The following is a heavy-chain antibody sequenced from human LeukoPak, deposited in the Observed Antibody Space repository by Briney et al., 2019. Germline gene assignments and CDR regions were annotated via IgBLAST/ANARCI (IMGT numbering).Heavy chain of an antibody. CDR1: GFTFSSYA. V-gene: IGHV3-30-3*01. CDR2: ISYDGSNK. Sequence: PGGSLRLSCAASGFTFSSYAMHWVRQAPGKGLEWVAVISYDGSNKYYADSVKGRFTISRDNSKNTLYLQMNSLRAEDTAVYYCARDSGGSSGWFDYWGQGTLVTVSS. J-gene: IGHJ4*02. D-gene: IGHD6-19*01. CDR3: ARDSGGSSGWFDY.